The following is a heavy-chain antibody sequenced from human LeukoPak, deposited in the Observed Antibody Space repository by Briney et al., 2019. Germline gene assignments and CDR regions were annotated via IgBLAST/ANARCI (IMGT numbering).Heavy chain of an antibody. J-gene: IGHJ4*02. V-gene: IGHV3-7*01. CDR1: GFTFTTYW. CDR2: IDNAGSDK. CDR3: ARERWLQPDY. Sequence: GGSLRLSCAASGFTFTTYWMSWVRQAPGKGLEWVANIDNAGSDKYYVDSVEGRFTISRDNAKNSLYLQMNSLRAEDTAVYYCARERWLQPDYWGQGILVTVSS. D-gene: IGHD5-24*01.